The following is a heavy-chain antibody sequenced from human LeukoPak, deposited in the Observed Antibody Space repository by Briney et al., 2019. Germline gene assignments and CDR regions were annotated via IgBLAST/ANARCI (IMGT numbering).Heavy chain of an antibody. Sequence: SQTLSLSCAISGDSVSSNSAAWNWIRQSPSRGLEWLGRTYYRSKWYNDYAVSVKSRITIKPDASKNQFSLELSSVTATDTAVYFCATNRVGTYDRPFDIWGQGTMVTVSS. J-gene: IGHJ3*02. D-gene: IGHD1-26*01. CDR2: TYYRSKWYN. V-gene: IGHV6-1*01. CDR3: ATNRVGTYDRPFDI. CDR1: GDSVSSNSAA.